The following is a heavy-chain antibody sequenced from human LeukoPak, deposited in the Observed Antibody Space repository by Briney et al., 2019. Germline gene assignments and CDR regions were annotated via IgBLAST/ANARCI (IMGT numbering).Heavy chain of an antibody. CDR1: GGTFSSYA. J-gene: IGHJ3*02. CDR3: ARAAITMIVVAHIPIPGAFDI. V-gene: IGHV1-69*05. D-gene: IGHD3-22*01. CDR2: IIPIFGTA. Sequence: SVKVSCKASGGTFSSYAISWVRQAPGQGLEWMGGIIPIFGTANYAQKFQGRVTITTDESTSTAYMELSSLRSEDTAVYYCARAAITMIVVAHIPIPGAFDIWGQGTMVTVSS.